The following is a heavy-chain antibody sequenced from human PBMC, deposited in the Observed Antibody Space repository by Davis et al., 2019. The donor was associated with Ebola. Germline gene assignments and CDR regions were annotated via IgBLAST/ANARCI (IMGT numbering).Heavy chain of an antibody. D-gene: IGHD6-19*01. CDR3: ARTYSSGWYWYFDL. CDR1: GGSISSSSYY. V-gene: IGHV4-39*01. J-gene: IGHJ2*01. CDR2: IYYSGST. Sequence: MPSETLSLTCTVSGGSISSSSYYWGWIRQPPGKGLEWIGSIYYSGSTYYNPSLKSRVTISVDTSKNQFSLKLSSVTAADTAVYYCARTYSSGWYWYFDLWGRGTLVTVSS.